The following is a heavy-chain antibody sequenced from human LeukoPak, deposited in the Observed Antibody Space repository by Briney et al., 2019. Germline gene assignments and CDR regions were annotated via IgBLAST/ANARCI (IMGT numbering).Heavy chain of an antibody. Sequence: VASVKVSCKASGYTFTSYYMHWVRQAPGQGLEWMGIINPSGGSTSYAQKFQGRVTMTRDTSTSTVYMELSSLRSEDTAVYYCAREQDYYDSSGYPIPPYGMDVWGQGTTVTVSS. V-gene: IGHV1-46*01. J-gene: IGHJ6*02. CDR2: INPSGGST. CDR3: AREQDYYDSSGYPIPPYGMDV. CDR1: GYTFTSYY. D-gene: IGHD3-22*01.